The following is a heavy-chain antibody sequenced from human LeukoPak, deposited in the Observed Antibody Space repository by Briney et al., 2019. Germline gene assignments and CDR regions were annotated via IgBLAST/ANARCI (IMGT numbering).Heavy chain of an antibody. J-gene: IGHJ5*02. CDR1: GFTFSNAW. Sequence: GGSLRLSCATSGFTFSNAWMNWVRQAPGKGLEWVGRIRSNSDGGAIDCAAPVKGRFALSRDDSKNTLYLQMNSLQTEDTAVYYCATDFYDTTWGQGTLVTVSS. V-gene: IGHV3-15*07. D-gene: IGHD3-22*01. CDR2: IRSNSDGGAI. CDR3: ATDFYDTT.